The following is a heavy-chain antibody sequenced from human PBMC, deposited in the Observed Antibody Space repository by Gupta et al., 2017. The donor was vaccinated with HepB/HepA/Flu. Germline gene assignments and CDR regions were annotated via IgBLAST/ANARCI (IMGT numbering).Heavy chain of an antibody. D-gene: IGHD2-15*01. V-gene: IGHV3-30*18. CDR3: VKEGYCDNPASRTAFTDHLDY. CDR2: ISFDGRTT. Sequence: PWMCLRLSCAAAGFTFWNYGLHWVRQAPGKGLEWVAVISFDGRTTYYTDSVKGRFTIPRDNTKNMLYLQVNSLRTENTAVYYCVKEGYCDNPASRTAFTDHLDYWGQGTLVTVSS. CDR1: GFTFWNYG. J-gene: IGHJ4*02.